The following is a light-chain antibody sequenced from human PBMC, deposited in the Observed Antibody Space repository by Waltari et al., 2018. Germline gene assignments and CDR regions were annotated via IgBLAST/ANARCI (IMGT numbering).Light chain of an antibody. CDR3: QTGGHGTWV. CDR2: VSSDGSQ. Sequence: QLVLTQSPSASASLRASVKLTCTLSSGHSSHLIASLLQHPEKGPRYLMKVSSDGSQSKGDKIPDRFSGSSSGAEHYPTISSLQSEDEADYYCQTGGHGTWVFGGGTKLTVL. CDR1: SGHSSHL. J-gene: IGLJ3*02. V-gene: IGLV4-69*01.